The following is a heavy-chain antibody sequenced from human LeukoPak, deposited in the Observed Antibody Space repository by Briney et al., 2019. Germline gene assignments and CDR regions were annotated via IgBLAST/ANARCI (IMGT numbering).Heavy chain of an antibody. Sequence: PSETLSLTCTVSGVSISSYYWSWIRQPPGKGLEWIGYIYYSGSTNYNPSLKSRVTISVDTSKNQFSLKLSSVTAADTAVYYCARFVGRSSSGYYLYWGQGTLVTVSS. V-gene: IGHV4-59*01. J-gene: IGHJ4*02. CDR1: GVSISSYY. CDR3: ARFVGRSSSGYYLY. D-gene: IGHD6-19*01. CDR2: IYYSGST.